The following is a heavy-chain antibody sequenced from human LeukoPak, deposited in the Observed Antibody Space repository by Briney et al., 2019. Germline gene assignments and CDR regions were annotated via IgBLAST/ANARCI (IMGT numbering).Heavy chain of an antibody. V-gene: IGHV4-4*09. D-gene: IGHD2-2*01. Sequence: SETLSPTCTVSGSISGYYWSWIRQPPGKGLARIGYIYTSGSTNYNPSLESRVTISVDTSKNQFSLDLSSVTAADTAVYYCARQKCTSASCLTKNAFDIWGQGTMVTVSS. CDR1: GSISGYY. CDR3: ARQKCTSASCLTKNAFDI. J-gene: IGHJ3*02. CDR2: IYTSGST.